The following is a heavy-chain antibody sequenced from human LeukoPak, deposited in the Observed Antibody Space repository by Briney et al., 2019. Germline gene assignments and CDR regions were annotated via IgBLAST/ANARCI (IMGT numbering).Heavy chain of an antibody. CDR1: GYSFTSYW. CDR2: IYPGDSDT. V-gene: IGHV5-51*01. CDR3: ARQTSDYDILTGYPEIDY. J-gene: IGHJ4*02. Sequence: GESLKISCKGSGYSFTSYWIGWVRQVPGKGLEWMGIIYPGDSDTRYSPSFQGQVTISADKSISTAYLQWSSLKASDTAMYYCARQTSDYDILTGYPEIDYWGQGTLVTVSS. D-gene: IGHD3-9*01.